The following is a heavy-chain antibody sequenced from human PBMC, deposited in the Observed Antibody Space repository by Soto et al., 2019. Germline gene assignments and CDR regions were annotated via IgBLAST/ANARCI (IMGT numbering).Heavy chain of an antibody. D-gene: IGHD3-3*01. J-gene: IGHJ5*02. V-gene: IGHV3-30*18. CDR3: AKLVGGVKAIGAPGDWRAP. Sequence: QVQLVESGGGVVQPGDSLRLSCAASGFMFSGYGMHWIRQAPGKGLEWVAVISHDGSEKYYGDSVKGRCTVSRDNSNNTLFLQIDSLRAEDTAVYYCAKLVGGVKAIGAPGDWRAPWGQGTLVTVSS. CDR2: ISHDGSEK. CDR1: GFMFSGYG.